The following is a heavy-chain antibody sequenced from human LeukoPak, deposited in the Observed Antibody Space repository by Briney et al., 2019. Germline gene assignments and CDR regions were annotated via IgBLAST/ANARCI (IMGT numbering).Heavy chain of an antibody. Sequence: PSETLSLTCTVSGGSISSYYWSWLRQPPGKGLEWIGYIYYSGSANYNPSLKSRVTISVDTSKNQFSLKLSSVTAADTAVYYCARVSGSYWEKTIDYWGQGTLVTVSS. CDR2: IYYSGSA. D-gene: IGHD1-26*01. J-gene: IGHJ4*02. CDR1: GGSISSYY. CDR3: ARVSGSYWEKTIDY. V-gene: IGHV4-59*01.